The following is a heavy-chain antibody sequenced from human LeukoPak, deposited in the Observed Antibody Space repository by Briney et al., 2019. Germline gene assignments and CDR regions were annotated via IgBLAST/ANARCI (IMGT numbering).Heavy chain of an antibody. D-gene: IGHD4-17*01. Sequence: SETLSLTCTVSGGSISSSYYYWGWIRQPPGKGLEWIGSIYYSGSTYYNPSLKSRVTISVDTSKNQFSLKLGSVTAADTAVYYCAGLNDYGDYGPRDYYYGMDVWGQGTTVTVSS. J-gene: IGHJ6*02. V-gene: IGHV4-39*01. CDR3: AGLNDYGDYGPRDYYYGMDV. CDR1: GGSISSSYYY. CDR2: IYYSGST.